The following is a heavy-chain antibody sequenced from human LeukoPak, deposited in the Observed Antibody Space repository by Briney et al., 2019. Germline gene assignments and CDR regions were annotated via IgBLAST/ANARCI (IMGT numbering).Heavy chain of an antibody. J-gene: IGHJ4*02. V-gene: IGHV3-21*01. CDR2: ISSSTSYI. CDR1: GFTFSSYS. D-gene: IGHD4-17*01. CDR3: ARAGGSTVSHSDY. Sequence: PGGSLRLSCAASGFTFSSYSMNWIRQAPGKGLEWVSSISSSTSYIYYADSVKGRFTISRDNAKNSLYLQMNSLRAEDTAVYYCARAGGSTVSHSDYWGQGTLVTVSS.